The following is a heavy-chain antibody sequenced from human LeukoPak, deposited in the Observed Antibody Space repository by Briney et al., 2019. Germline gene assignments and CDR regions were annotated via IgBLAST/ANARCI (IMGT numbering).Heavy chain of an antibody. CDR3: SRGGVGTTSGRIDY. V-gene: IGHV4-4*02. J-gene: IGHJ4*02. CDR2: ISLTGLT. CDR1: GGSISNTNW. Sequence: PSETLSLTCGVSGGSISNTNWWSWVRQPPGQGLEWFVEISLTGLTHYNPSLESRVTVSLDKSKNQLSLNLTSVTAADTAVYYCSRGGVGTTSGRIDYWGQGTLVTVSS. D-gene: IGHD2/OR15-2a*01.